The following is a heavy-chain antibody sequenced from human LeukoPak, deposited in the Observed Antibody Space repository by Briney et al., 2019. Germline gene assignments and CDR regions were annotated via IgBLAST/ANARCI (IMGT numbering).Heavy chain of an antibody. CDR1: GYTFTSYG. D-gene: IGHD6-13*01. V-gene: IGHV1-18*01. CDR3: ARSIVAAAGTRHYDY. CDR2: ISAYNGNT. J-gene: IGHJ4*02. Sequence: GASVKVSCKASGYTFTSYGISWVRQAPGQGLEWMGWISAYNGNTNYAQKLQGRVTTTTDTSTSTAYMELSSLRSEDTAVYYCARSIVAAAGTRHYDYWGQGTLVTVSS.